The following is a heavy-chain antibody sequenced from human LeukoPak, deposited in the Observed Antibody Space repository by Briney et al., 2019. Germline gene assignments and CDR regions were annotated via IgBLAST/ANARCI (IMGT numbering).Heavy chain of an antibody. D-gene: IGHD3-22*01. V-gene: IGHV4-59*01. J-gene: IGHJ6*02. CDR1: GGSISSYY. Sequence: SETLSLTCTVSGGSISSYYWSWIRQPPGKGLEWVGYIYYSGSTNYNPSLKSRVTISVDTSKNQFSLRLSSVTAADTAVYYCARDGGYYDSSGPYYYYGMDVWGQGTTVTVSS. CDR3: ARDGGYYDSSGPYYYYGMDV. CDR2: IYYSGST.